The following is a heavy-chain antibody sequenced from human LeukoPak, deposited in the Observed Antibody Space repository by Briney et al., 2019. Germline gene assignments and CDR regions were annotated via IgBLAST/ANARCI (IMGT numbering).Heavy chain of an antibody. CDR1: GFTFSDYY. CDR2: ISSTSDYI. J-gene: IGHJ5*02. CDR3: ARDGCSSISCYTSWFDP. D-gene: IGHD2-2*02. V-gene: IGHV3-11*06. Sequence: GGSLRLSCAASGFTFSDYYMSWIRQAPGKGLEWVSYISSTSDYIYYADAVKGRFTISRDNAKNSLYLQMNSLRAEDTAVYYCARDGCSSISCYTSWFDPWGQGTLVTVSS.